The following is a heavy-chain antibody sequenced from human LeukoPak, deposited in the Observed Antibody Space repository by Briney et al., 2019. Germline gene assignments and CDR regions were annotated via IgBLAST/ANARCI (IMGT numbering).Heavy chain of an antibody. CDR1: GGSISSGGYS. J-gene: IGHJ4*02. CDR3: ARDGSSWPFFDS. V-gene: IGHV4-30-2*01. D-gene: IGHD6-13*01. Sequence: SETLSLTCAVSGGSISSGGYSWSWIRQPPGKGLEWIGYIYHSGSTYYNPSLKSRVTISVDRSKNQFSLKLSSVTAADTAVYYCARDGSSWPFFDSWGQGTLVTVSS. CDR2: IYHSGST.